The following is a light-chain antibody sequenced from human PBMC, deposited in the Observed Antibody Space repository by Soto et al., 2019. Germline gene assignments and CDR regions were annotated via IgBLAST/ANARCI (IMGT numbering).Light chain of an antibody. CDR3: QQSKSTPFT. Sequence: DILMTQSPSSLSASVGDRVTITCRASQSIRNSLNWYRQKPGRAPELLIYAASSLQSGVPSRFSGSGSGTDFTLTISSLPPEDFATDHCQQSKSTPFTFGQGTKLESK. CDR1: QSIRNS. CDR2: AAS. V-gene: IGKV1-39*01. J-gene: IGKJ2*01.